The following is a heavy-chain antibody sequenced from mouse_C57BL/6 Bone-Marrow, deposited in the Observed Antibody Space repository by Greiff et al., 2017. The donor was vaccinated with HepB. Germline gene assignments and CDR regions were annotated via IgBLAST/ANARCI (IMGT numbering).Heavy chain of an antibody. D-gene: IGHD3-1*01. CDR2: IDPRSGNT. Sequence: QVQLQQSGAELARPGASVKLSCKASGYTFTSYGISWVKQRTGQGLEWIGEIDPRSGNTYYNEKFKGKATLTADTSSSTAYMELRSLTSEDAAVSFGARARATVPSFFDVWGKGTTVTVSS. J-gene: IGHJ2*01. CDR3: ARARATVPSFFDV. CDR1: GYTFTSYG. V-gene: IGHV1-81*01.